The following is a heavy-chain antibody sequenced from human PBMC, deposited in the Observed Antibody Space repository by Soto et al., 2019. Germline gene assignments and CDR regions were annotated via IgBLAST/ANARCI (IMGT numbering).Heavy chain of an antibody. V-gene: IGHV4-39*01. Sequence: XATLSVTWTVSGGSVITRSYFWGWIRQPPGKGLEWIGTIYYNGSTYYNPSLKSRVTLSVDTSKNQFSLKLTSVTASDTALYYCARQRVIPGTPTNWFDPWGQGTLVTVSS. J-gene: IGHJ5*02. CDR3: ARQRVIPGTPTNWFDP. CDR2: IYYNGST. D-gene: IGHD2-15*01. CDR1: GGSVITRSYF.